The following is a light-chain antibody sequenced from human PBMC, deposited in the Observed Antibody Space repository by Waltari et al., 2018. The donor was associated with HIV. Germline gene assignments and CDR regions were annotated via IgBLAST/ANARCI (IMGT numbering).Light chain of an antibody. V-gene: IGLV2-14*01. J-gene: IGLJ3*02. Sequence: QSALAQPASVSGSPGQSITISCTGTSSDVGSYHYVSWYQHHPGKAPNSMIYAVPSRPSGVSNPFSGSKSGNTASLTISGLQAEDEADYYCSSFTASGTQVFGGGTKLTVL. CDR3: SSFTASGTQV. CDR1: SSDVGSYHY. CDR2: AVP.